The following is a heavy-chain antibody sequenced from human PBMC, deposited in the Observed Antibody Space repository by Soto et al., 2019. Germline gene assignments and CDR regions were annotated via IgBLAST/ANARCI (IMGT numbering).Heavy chain of an antibody. Sequence: SETLSLTCAVSGGSISSGGYSWSWIRQPPGKGLEWIGYIYHSGSTYYNPSLKSRVTISVDRSKNQFSLKLSSVTAADTAVYYCARVIATGPYYYGMDVWGQGTTVTVS. D-gene: IGHD6-13*01. CDR1: GGSISSGGYS. CDR3: ARVIATGPYYYGMDV. J-gene: IGHJ6*02. CDR2: IYHSGST. V-gene: IGHV4-30-2*01.